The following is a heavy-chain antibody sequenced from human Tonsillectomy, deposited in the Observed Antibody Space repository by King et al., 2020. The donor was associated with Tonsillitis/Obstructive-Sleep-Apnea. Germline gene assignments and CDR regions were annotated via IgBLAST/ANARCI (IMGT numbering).Heavy chain of an antibody. Sequence: VQLVESGGGLVKPGGSLRLSCAASGFTFSSYNMNWVRQAPGKGLEWVSSISISSSYIYYADSVKGRFTISRDNAKNSLYLQMNRLRVEDMAVYYCARISSPPGDYGMDVWGQGTTVTVSS. CDR1: GFTFSSYN. CDR3: ARISSPPGDYGMDV. J-gene: IGHJ6*02. D-gene: IGHD2-2*01. CDR2: ISISSSYI. V-gene: IGHV3-21*01.